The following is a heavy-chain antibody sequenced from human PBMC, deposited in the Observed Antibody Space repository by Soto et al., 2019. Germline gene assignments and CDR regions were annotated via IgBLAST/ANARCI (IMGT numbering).Heavy chain of an antibody. V-gene: IGHV3-23*01. J-gene: IGHJ4*01. D-gene: IGHD3-9*01. CDR1: GFTFSDYV. CDR3: AKDRRTRHFAWLFLV. CDR2: ISHSGSIS. Sequence: EVQVLESGGGLVQPGGSLRLSCAASGFTFSDYVMSWVRQVPGRGLEWVSSISHSGSISYYARSVKGRFSIYRDNSKNPLYLQLNSLRVEDTAGYHSAKDRRTRHFAWLFLVWGHGTLVTVSS.